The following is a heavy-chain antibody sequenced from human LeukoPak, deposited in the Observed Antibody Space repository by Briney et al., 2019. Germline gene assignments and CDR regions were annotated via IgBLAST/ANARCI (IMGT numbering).Heavy chain of an antibody. CDR3: ARHDGSGTGGPNWFDP. CDR1: GGTFSSYA. Sequence: GASVKVSCKASGGTFSSYAISWVRRAPGQGLEWMGGIIPIFGTANYAQKFQGRVTITADESTSTAYMELSSLRSEDTAVYYCARHDGSGTGGPNWFDPWGQGTLVTVSS. CDR2: IIPIFGTA. J-gene: IGHJ5*02. V-gene: IGHV1-69*13. D-gene: IGHD3-10*01.